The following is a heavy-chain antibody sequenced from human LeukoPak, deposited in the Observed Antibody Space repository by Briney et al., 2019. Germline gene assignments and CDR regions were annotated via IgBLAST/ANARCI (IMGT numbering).Heavy chain of an antibody. V-gene: IGHV3-23*01. J-gene: IGHJ6*02. CDR1: GFTFSSYA. D-gene: IGHD6-13*01. Sequence: GGSLRLSCAVSGFTFSSYAMNWVRQAPGKGLEWVSGISASGGSTNYADSVKGRFTISRDKSKNTLSLQMNSLCVEDTAVYYCAKDLGYSSSWNLSPYGMDVWGQGTTVTVSS. CDR3: AKDLGYSSSWNLSPYGMDV. CDR2: ISASGGST.